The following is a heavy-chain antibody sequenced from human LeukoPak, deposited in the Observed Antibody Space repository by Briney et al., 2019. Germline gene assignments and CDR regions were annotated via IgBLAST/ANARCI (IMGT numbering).Heavy chain of an antibody. CDR3: AKDSLADIDY. V-gene: IGHV3-30*02. CDR2: IRHDGSIK. Sequence: GGSLRLSCAASGFIFSTYGVYWVRQAPGKGLEWVAFIRHDGSIKNYADSVKGRSTISRDNSKNTLYLQMNSLRAEDTAVYYCAKDSLADIDYWGQGTLVTVSS. D-gene: IGHD3-16*01. J-gene: IGHJ4*02. CDR1: GFIFSTYG.